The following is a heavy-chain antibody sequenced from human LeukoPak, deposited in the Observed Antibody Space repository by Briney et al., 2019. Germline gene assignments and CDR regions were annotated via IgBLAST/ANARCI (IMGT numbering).Heavy chain of an antibody. CDR2: ISAYNGNT. D-gene: IGHD2-2*01. Sequence: ASVKVSCKASGYTFTSYGISWVRQAPGQGLEWMGWISAYNGNTNYAQKLQGRVTMTTDTSTSTAYMELRSLRSDDTAVYYCARDCSSTSCYQEVYYYYGMDVWGQGTTVTVSS. CDR3: ARDCSSTSCYQEVYYYYGMDV. J-gene: IGHJ6*02. CDR1: GYTFTSYG. V-gene: IGHV1-18*01.